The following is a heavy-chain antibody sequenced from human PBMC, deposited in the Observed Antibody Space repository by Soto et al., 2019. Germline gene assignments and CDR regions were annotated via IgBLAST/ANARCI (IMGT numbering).Heavy chain of an antibody. CDR1: GGSISSYY. CDR2: IYTSGST. V-gene: IGHV4-4*07. D-gene: IGHD3-3*01. CDR3: ARDRREDDFWSGLISRTPQGTHFDP. J-gene: IGHJ5*02. Sequence: PSETLSLTCTVSGGSISSYYWSWIRQPAGKGLEWIGRIYTSGSTNYNPSLKSRVTMSVDTSKNQFSLKLSSVTAADTAVYYCARDRREDDFWSGLISRTPQGTHFDPWGQGTLVTVSA.